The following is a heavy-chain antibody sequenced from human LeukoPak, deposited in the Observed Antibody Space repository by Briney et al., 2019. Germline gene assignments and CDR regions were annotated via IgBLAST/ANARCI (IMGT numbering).Heavy chain of an antibody. V-gene: IGHV1-18*01. CDR3: ARDPLGPLAARPYYFDY. J-gene: IGHJ4*02. CDR1: GYIFTSYG. D-gene: IGHD6-6*01. Sequence: ASVKVSCKASGYIFTSYGISWVRQAPGQGLEWMGWISAYNGNTNYAQKLQGRVTMTTDTSTSTAYMELRSLRSDDTAVYYCARDPLGPLAARPYYFDYWGQGTLVTVSS. CDR2: ISAYNGNT.